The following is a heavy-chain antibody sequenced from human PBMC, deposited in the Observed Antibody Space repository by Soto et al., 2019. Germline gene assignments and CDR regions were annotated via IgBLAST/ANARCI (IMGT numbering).Heavy chain of an antibody. J-gene: IGHJ5*02. CDR2: IYHSGST. CDR1: GGSISSGGYS. Sequence: QLQLQESGSGLVKPSQTLSLTCAVSGGSISSGGYSWSWIRQPPGKGLEWIGYIYHSGSTYYNPSLKSRVTISVDRSKNQFSLKLSSVTAADTAVYYCARVGNDYGDYFNWFDPWGQGTLVTVSS. D-gene: IGHD4-17*01. CDR3: ARVGNDYGDYFNWFDP. V-gene: IGHV4-30-2*01.